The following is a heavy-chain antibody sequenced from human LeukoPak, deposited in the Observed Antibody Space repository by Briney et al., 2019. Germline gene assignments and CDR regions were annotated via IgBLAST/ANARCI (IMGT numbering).Heavy chain of an antibody. CDR3: ARDRGTVPLYYMDV. V-gene: IGHV3-64*01. J-gene: IGHJ6*03. Sequence: GGSLRLSCAPSGFTFSSYAMHWVRQAPGKGLEYVSGISSDGGRTYYAYSVKDRFTISRDMSKNTLYLQMGSLRPEDMAVYYCARDRGTVPLYYMDVWGNGTTVTVSS. D-gene: IGHD4-17*01. CDR2: ISSDGGRT. CDR1: GFTFSSYA.